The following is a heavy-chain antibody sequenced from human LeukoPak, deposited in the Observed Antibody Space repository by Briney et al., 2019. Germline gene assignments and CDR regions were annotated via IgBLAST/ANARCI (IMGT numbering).Heavy chain of an antibody. Sequence: GGSLRLSCAASGFTFSSYWMHWVRQAPGKGLVWVSRINSDGSSTSYADSVKGRFTISRDNAKNTLYLQMNSLRAEDTAVYYCARALYGSGARRGANWFDPWGQGILVTVSS. V-gene: IGHV3-74*01. J-gene: IGHJ5*02. CDR3: ARALYGSGARRGANWFDP. CDR2: INSDGSST. CDR1: GFTFSSYW. D-gene: IGHD3-10*01.